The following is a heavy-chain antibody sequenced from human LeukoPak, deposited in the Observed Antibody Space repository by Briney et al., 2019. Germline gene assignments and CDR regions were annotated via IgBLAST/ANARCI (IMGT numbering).Heavy chain of an antibody. V-gene: IGHV3-30*04. D-gene: IGHD4-17*01. CDR3: ARNHYGGYYYGMDV. CDR2: ISHDGSNK. J-gene: IGHJ6*02. CDR1: GFTFSSYA. Sequence: PWRSLRLSCAASGFTFSSYAMHWVRQAPGKGLEWVAVISHDGSNKYYADSVKGRLTISRDNSKNTLYLQMNSLRAEDTAVYYCARNHYGGYYYGMDVWGQGTAVTVSS.